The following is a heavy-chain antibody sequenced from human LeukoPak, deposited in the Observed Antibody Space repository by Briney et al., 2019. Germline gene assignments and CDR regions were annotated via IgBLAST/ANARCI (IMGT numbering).Heavy chain of an antibody. CDR3: ARELSGTTSYYFDY. CDR1: GFTFSSYE. Sequence: PGGSLRLSCAASGFTFSSYEMNWVRQAPGKGLEWVSYISTSGNTSYYADSVKGRFTISRDNAKNSLYLQMNSLRVEDTAVYYCARELSGTTSYYFDYWGQGTLVTVSS. D-gene: IGHD1-7*01. V-gene: IGHV3-48*03. J-gene: IGHJ4*02. CDR2: ISTSGNTS.